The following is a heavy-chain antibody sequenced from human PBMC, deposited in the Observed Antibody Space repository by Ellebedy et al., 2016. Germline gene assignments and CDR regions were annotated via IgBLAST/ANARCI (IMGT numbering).Heavy chain of an antibody. V-gene: IGHV4-34*01. Sequence: SETLSLXXAVYGGSFSGYYWSWIRQPPGKGLEWIGEINHSGSTNYNPSLKSRVTISVDTSKNQFSLKLSSVTAADTAEYYCARGGFGQPFTYYYYYYMDVWGKGTTVTVSS. D-gene: IGHD3-10*01. CDR2: INHSGST. J-gene: IGHJ6*03. CDR1: GGSFSGYY. CDR3: ARGGFGQPFTYYYYYYMDV.